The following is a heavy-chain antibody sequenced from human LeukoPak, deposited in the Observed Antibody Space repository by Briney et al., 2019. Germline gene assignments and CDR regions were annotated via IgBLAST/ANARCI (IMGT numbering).Heavy chain of an antibody. D-gene: IGHD2-21*02. V-gene: IGHV1-46*01. CDR1: GYTFTIYY. Sequence: ASVTVSCTASGYTFTIYYMHWVRQAPGQGLEWMGIINPSGGSTSYAQKFQGRVTMTRDTSTSTVYMELSSLRSEDTAVYYCARCGGDCYWNYYYYMDVWGKGTTVTISS. CDR2: INPSGGST. CDR3: ARCGGDCYWNYYYYMDV. J-gene: IGHJ6*03.